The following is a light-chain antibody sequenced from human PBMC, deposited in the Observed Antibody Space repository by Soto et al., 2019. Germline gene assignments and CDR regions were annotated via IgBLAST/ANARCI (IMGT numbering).Light chain of an antibody. CDR3: QQYDNWPPWT. J-gene: IGKJ1*01. Sequence: EVVMTQSPATLSVSPGERATLSCRASQSVSSNLAWYQQKPGQAPRLLMYGASTRSTGIPARFNGSGSGTEFPLTISSLQSEDFAIYYCQQYDNWPPWTFGQGTKVEIK. V-gene: IGKV3-15*01. CDR2: GAS. CDR1: QSVSSN.